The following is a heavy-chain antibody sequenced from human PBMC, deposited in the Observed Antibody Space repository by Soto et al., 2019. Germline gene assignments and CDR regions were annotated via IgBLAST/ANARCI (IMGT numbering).Heavy chain of an antibody. V-gene: IGHV5-51*01. J-gene: IGHJ6*02. CDR2: IYPGDSDT. Sequence: GESLKISCKGSGYSFTSYWIGWVRQMPGKGLEWMGIIYPGDSDTRYSPSFQGQVTISADKSISTAYLQWSSLKASDTAMYYCARPQYYYDSSDNSPEYYGMDVWGQGNTVTVSS. CDR3: ARPQYYYDSSDNSPEYYGMDV. D-gene: IGHD3-22*01. CDR1: GYSFTSYW.